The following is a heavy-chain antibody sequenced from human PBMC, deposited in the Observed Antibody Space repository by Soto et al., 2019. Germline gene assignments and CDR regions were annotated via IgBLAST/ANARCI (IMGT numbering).Heavy chain of an antibody. CDR3: ARNLGDTAMVGFDY. Sequence: QVQLVESGGGVVQPGRSLRLSCAASGFTFSSYGMHWVRQAPGKGLEWVAVIWYDGSNKYYADSVKGRFTISRDNSKNTLYLQMNSLRAEDTAVYYCARNLGDTAMVGFDYWGQGTLVTVSS. D-gene: IGHD5-18*01. CDR1: GFTFSSYG. J-gene: IGHJ4*02. CDR2: IWYDGSNK. V-gene: IGHV3-33*01.